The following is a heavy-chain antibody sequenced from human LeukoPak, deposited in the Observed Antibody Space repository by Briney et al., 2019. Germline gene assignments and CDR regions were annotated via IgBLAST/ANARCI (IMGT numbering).Heavy chain of an antibody. CDR3: AKDWGYDYVWGSYRS. J-gene: IGHJ5*02. CDR2: ISGSGGST. V-gene: IGHV3-23*01. Sequence: PGGSLRLSCAASGFTFSDYYMSWVRQAPGRGLEWVSAISGSGGSTYYADSVKGRFTISRDNSKNTLYLQMNSLRAEDTAVYYCAKDWGYDYVWGSYRSWGQGTLVTVSS. D-gene: IGHD3-16*02. CDR1: GFTFSDYY.